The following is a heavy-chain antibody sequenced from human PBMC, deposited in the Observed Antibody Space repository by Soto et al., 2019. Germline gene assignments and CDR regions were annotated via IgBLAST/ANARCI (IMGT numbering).Heavy chain of an antibody. CDR2: INPNSGDT. J-gene: IGHJ4*02. CDR1: GSTLSDYY. D-gene: IGHD6-19*01. V-gene: IGHV1-2*02. Sequence: ASVKGSCKASGSTLSDYYLQWVRQAPGQGLEWMGWINPNSGDTNYAQKFQGRVTITADKSTSTAYMELSSLRSEDTAVYYCAKPTPRTQYSSGWYVFNYWGQGTLVTVSS. CDR3: AKPTPRTQYSSGWYVFNY.